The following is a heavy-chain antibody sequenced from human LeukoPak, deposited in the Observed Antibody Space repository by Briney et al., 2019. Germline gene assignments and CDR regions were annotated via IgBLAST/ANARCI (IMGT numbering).Heavy chain of an antibody. CDR2: MSGSSGFT. Sequence: GGSLRLSCAASGFTFSSYAMSWVRQAPGKGLEWVSGMSGSSGFTQYADSVKGRFTISRDNSKNTLYLQMNSLKAEDTAVYYCAKDRSGASGSYSCVDYWGLGSLVTVSS. D-gene: IGHD3-10*01. V-gene: IGHV3-23*01. CDR3: AKDRSGASGSYSCVDY. CDR1: GFTFSSYA. J-gene: IGHJ4*02.